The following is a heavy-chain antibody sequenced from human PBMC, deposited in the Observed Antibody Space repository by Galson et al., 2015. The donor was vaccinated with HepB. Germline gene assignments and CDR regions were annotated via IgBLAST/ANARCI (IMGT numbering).Heavy chain of an antibody. CDR1: GFTFSKYG. J-gene: IGHJ5*02. CDR3: TKDLHLSSGGS. Sequence: SLRLSCAASGFTFSKYGMHWVRQAPGKGLEWVAGISYDETNKYYADSVKGRVTISRDNSKNTLYLQMNIVGAEDTAVYYCTKDLHLSSGGSWGRGTLVTVSS. D-gene: IGHD6-25*01. CDR2: ISYDETNK. V-gene: IGHV3-30*18.